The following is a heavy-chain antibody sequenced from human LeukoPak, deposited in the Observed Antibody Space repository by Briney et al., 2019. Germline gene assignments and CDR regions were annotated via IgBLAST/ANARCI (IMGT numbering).Heavy chain of an antibody. Sequence: ASVKVSCKASGYTFTSYYMHWVRQAPGQGLEWMGIINPSGGSTSYAQKFQGRVTMTRDMSTSTVYMELSSLRSEDTAVYYCARGPSITMVRGGQWYYYMDVSGKGTTVTISS. CDR3: ARGPSITMVRGGQWYYYMDV. V-gene: IGHV1-46*01. CDR2: INPSGGST. J-gene: IGHJ6*03. CDR1: GYTFTSYY. D-gene: IGHD3-10*01.